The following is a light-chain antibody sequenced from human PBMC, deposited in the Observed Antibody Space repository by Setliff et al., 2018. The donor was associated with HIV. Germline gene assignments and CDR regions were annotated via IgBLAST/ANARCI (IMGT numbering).Light chain of an antibody. Sequence: QSALAQPRSVSGSPGQSVTISCTGTSSDVGNYNYVSWYQQHPGKAPRLMISDVSKRPSGVPDRFSGSKSGNTASLTISGLQAEDEADYYCCSYTGSSTFDVFGTGTKVTVL. CDR1: SSDVGNYNY. J-gene: IGLJ1*01. V-gene: IGLV2-11*01. CDR2: DVS. CDR3: CSYTGSSTFDV.